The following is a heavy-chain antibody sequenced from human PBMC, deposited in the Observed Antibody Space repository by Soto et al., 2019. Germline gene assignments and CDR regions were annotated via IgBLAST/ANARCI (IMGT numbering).Heavy chain of an antibody. Sequence: PSETLSLTCTFSGGSISSYYWSWIRQPPGKGLEWIGYIYYSGSTNYNPSLKSRVTISVDTSKNQFSLKLSSVTAADTAVYYCARCSDGDYVIDYWGQGTLVTGSS. CDR3: ARCSDGDYVIDY. CDR1: GGSISSYY. CDR2: IYYSGST. J-gene: IGHJ4*02. D-gene: IGHD4-17*01. V-gene: IGHV4-59*01.